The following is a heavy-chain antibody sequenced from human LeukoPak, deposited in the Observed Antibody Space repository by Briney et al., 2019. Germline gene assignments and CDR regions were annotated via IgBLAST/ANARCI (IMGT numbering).Heavy chain of an antibody. Sequence: GGSLRLSCAASGFTFSSYDMHWVRQAPGKGLEWVSAIGTAGDTYYPGSVKGRFTISRENAKNSLYLQMNSLRAGDTAVYYCARGGAWNYFDYWGQGTLVTVSS. CDR3: ARGGAWNYFDY. CDR1: GFTFSSYD. CDR2: IGTAGDT. J-gene: IGHJ4*02. V-gene: IGHV3-13*01. D-gene: IGHD1-1*01.